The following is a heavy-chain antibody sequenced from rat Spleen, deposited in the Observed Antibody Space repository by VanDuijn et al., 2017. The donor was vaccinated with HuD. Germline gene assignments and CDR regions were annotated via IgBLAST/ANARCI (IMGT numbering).Heavy chain of an antibody. J-gene: IGHJ2*01. D-gene: IGHD1-12*02. CDR1: GFDFNDYW. CDR3: ARGYYDGSYYYPYYFDY. CDR2: ISTSGGST. Sequence: EVKLVESGGGLVQPGRSLKLSCAASGFDFNDYWMGWVRQAPTKGLEWVASISTSGGSTYYRDSVKGRFTVSRDNAKSTLYLQMDSLMSEDTSTYYCARGYYDGSYYYPYYFDYWGQGFMVTVSS. V-gene: IGHV5-25*01.